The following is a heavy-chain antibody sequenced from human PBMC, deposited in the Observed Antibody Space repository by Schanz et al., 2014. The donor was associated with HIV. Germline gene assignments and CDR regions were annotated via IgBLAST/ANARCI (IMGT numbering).Heavy chain of an antibody. V-gene: IGHV4-34*01. CDR3: ARSYYYDGSPLPLDS. Sequence: QVLLHQWGAGLLKPSETLSLTCVVYGGSFSAYYWSWIRQPPGKGLEWIGKINHSGNTNYNPSLKSRVTISVDTAKNQFSLKMSSVTAADTAVYYCARSYYYDGSPLPLDSWGQGTLVTVSS. CDR1: GGSFSAYY. D-gene: IGHD3-22*01. J-gene: IGHJ4*02. CDR2: INHSGNT.